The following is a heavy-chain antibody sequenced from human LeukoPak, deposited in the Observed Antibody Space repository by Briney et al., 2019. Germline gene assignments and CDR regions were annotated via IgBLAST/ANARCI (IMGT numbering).Heavy chain of an antibody. D-gene: IGHD1-26*01. J-gene: IGHJ4*02. Sequence: SQTLSLTCTVSGGSIRSGSYYWSWIRQPAGKGLEWIGRIYTSGSTNYNPSLKSRVTISVDTSTKNQFSLKLSSVTAADTAVYYCARVQRELFDYWGQGTLVTVSS. V-gene: IGHV4-61*02. CDR1: GGSIRSGSYY. CDR2: IYTSGST. CDR3: ARVQRELFDY.